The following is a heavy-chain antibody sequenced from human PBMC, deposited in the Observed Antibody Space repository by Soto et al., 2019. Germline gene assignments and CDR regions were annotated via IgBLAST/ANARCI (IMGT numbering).Heavy chain of an antibody. CDR1: GGSISRYY. CDR3: ARDIVVVVAATRSRWFDP. J-gene: IGHJ5*02. D-gene: IGHD2-15*01. Sequence: SETLSLTCTVAGGSISRYYWSWIRQPPGKGLEWIGYIYYSGSTNYNPSLKSRVAISVDTSKNQFSLKLSSVTAADTAVYYCARDIVVVVAATRSRWFDPWGQGTLVTVSS. V-gene: IGHV4-59*01. CDR2: IYYSGST.